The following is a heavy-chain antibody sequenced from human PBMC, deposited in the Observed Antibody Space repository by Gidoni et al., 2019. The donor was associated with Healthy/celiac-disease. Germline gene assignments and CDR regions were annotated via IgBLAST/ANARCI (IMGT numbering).Heavy chain of an antibody. CDR2: ISWNSGSI. CDR1: GFTFDDYA. Sequence: EVQLVESGGGLVQPGRSLRLSCAASGFTFDDYAMHWVRQAPGKGLEWVSGISWNSGSIGYADSVKGRFTISRDNAKNSLYLQMNSLRAEDTALYYCAKDIHDYGDPIGSGADYWGQGTLVTVSS. D-gene: IGHD4-17*01. J-gene: IGHJ4*02. CDR3: AKDIHDYGDPIGSGADY. V-gene: IGHV3-9*01.